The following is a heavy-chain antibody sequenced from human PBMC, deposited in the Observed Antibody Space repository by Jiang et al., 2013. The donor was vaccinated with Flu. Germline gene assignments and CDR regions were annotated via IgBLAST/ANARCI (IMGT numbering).Heavy chain of an antibody. Sequence: SGAEVKKPGASVTLSCKASGYTFTNNYMHWVRQAPGQGLEWMAMINPSATSTNYAQKFQGRVTMTRDTSTKTVYMELSSLRSDDTAVYYCVGEGHTSNSPLGAFDMWGQGTMVTVSS. CDR2: INPSATST. J-gene: IGHJ3*02. D-gene: IGHD5-18*01. CDR3: VGEGHTSNSPLGAFDM. V-gene: IGHV1-46*01. CDR1: GYTFTNNY.